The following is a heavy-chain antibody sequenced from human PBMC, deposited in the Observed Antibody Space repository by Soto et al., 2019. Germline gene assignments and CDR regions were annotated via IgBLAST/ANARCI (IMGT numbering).Heavy chain of an antibody. V-gene: IGHV5-51*01. CDR1: GYSFTSYW. CDR3: ARVPDHVDLLAWYGMDV. Sequence: PGESLKISCKGSGYSFTSYWIGWVRQMPGKGLEWMGIIYPGDSDTRYSPSFQGQVTISADKSISTAYLQWSSLKASDTAMYYCARVPDHVDLLAWYGMDVWGQGTTVTV. D-gene: IGHD5-12*01. J-gene: IGHJ6*02. CDR2: IYPGDSDT.